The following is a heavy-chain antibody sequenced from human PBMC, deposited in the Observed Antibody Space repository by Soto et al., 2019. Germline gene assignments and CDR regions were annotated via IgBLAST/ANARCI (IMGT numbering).Heavy chain of an antibody. CDR3: AKDLLGGYEGPIDY. D-gene: IGHD5-12*01. J-gene: IGHJ4*02. Sequence: GGSLRLSCAASGFTFSSYAMSWVRQAPGKGLEWVSAISGSGGSTYYADSVKGRFTISRDNSKNTLYLQMNSLRAEDTAVYYCAKDLLGGYEGPIDYWGQGTLVTVSS. CDR2: ISGSGGST. CDR1: GFTFSSYA. V-gene: IGHV3-23*01.